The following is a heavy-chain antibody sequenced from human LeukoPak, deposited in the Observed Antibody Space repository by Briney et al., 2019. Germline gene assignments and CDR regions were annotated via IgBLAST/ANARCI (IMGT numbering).Heavy chain of an antibody. D-gene: IGHD3-22*01. CDR2: ITPIFGTA. CDR3: ARVGDYYDSSGYYEDWFDP. CDR1: GGTFSSYA. V-gene: IGHV1-69*06. J-gene: IGHJ5*02. Sequence: GSSVKVSCKASGGTFSSYAISWVRQAPGQGLEWMGGITPIFGTANYAQKFQGRVTITADKSTSTAYMELSSLRSEDTAVYYCARVGDYYDSSGYYEDWFDPWGQGTLVTVSS.